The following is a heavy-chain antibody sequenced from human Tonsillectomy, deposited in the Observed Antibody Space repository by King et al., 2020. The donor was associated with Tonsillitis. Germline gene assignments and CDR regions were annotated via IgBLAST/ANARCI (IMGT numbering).Heavy chain of an antibody. Sequence: VQLVESGAEVKKPGSSVKVSCKASGGTFSSYAISWVRQAPGQRLEWMGGIIPIFGTANYAQKFQGRVTITADESTSTAYMELSSLRSEDTAVYYCARERSSFDWYFDLWGRGTLVTVSS. D-gene: IGHD6-19*01. V-gene: IGHV1-69*01. J-gene: IGHJ2*01. CDR2: IIPIFGTA. CDR1: GGTFSSYA. CDR3: ARERSSFDWYFDL.